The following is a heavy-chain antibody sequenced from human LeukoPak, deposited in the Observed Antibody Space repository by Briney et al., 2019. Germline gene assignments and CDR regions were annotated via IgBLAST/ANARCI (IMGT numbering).Heavy chain of an antibody. CDR2: ISYDGSNK. Sequence: PGRSLRLSCAASGFTFSSYAMHWVRQAPGKGLEWVAVISYDGSNKYYADSVKGRFTISRDNSKNTLYLQMNSLRAEDMAVYFCARAVGPFDYWGQGTLVTVSS. D-gene: IGHD3-10*01. J-gene: IGHJ4*02. CDR1: GFTFSSYA. V-gene: IGHV3-30*01. CDR3: ARAVGPFDY.